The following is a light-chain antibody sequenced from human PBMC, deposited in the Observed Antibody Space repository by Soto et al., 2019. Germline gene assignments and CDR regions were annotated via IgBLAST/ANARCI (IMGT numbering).Light chain of an antibody. V-gene: IGKV3-20*01. J-gene: IGKJ3*01. CDR3: QSYGRTVFT. CDR1: QTISNTY. CDR2: GAS. Sequence: EIVLTQSPGTLSLSPGEGATLSCSASQTISNTYLAWYQQKPGQAPRLLIYGASSRATGIPDRFSGSGSGTDFTLTISRLEPEDFAVYYCQSYGRTVFTFGPGTKVDIK.